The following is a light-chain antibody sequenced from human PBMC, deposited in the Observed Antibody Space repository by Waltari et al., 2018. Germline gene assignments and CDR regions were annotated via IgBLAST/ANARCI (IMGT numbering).Light chain of an antibody. CDR1: HSVREY. Sequence: EIVLTQSPATLSLSPGERATLSCRASHSVREYLAWYQQRPGQAPRLLIYDASNRATGVPGRFSGTGYETDFTLTINNLEPEDFAVYYCQQRISWPLTFGGGSKVEIK. CDR3: QQRISWPLT. J-gene: IGKJ4*01. V-gene: IGKV3-11*01. CDR2: DAS.